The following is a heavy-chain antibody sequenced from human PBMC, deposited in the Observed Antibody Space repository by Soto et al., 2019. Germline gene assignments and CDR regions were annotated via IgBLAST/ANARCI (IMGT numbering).Heavy chain of an antibody. CDR3: ARAYGDGVQVYYGMVV. D-gene: IGHD4-17*01. CDR2: INTNTGNP. Sequence: QVQLVQSGSELKKPGASVKVSCKASGYTFTSYAMNWVRQAPGQGLEWMGWINTNTGNPTYAQGFTGRFIFSSDTSVRTAYLQIYSLKAEDTAVYYCARAYGDGVQVYYGMVVWGQGTTVTVSS. J-gene: IGHJ6*02. V-gene: IGHV7-4-1*01. CDR1: GYTFTSYA.